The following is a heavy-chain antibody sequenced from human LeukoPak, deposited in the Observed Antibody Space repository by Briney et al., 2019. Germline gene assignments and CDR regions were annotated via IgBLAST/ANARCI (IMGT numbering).Heavy chain of an antibody. CDR3: SGLNWFDP. CDR2: IRGKANTYAT. V-gene: IGHV3-73*01. J-gene: IGHJ5*02. D-gene: IGHD3-22*01. CDR1: GFTFSVSA. Sequence: GGSLRLSCAASGFTFSVSAMHWVRQASGKGLEWVGRIRGKANTYATAYAASVKGRFTISIDDSKNTAYMQMNSLKTEDTAVYYCSGLNWFDPWGQGTLVTVSS.